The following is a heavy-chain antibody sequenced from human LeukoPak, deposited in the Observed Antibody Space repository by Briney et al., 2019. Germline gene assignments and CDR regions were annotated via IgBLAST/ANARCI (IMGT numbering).Heavy chain of an antibody. CDR1: GFTFSTYT. Sequence: PGGSLRLSCAASGFTFSTYTMNWVRQAPGKGLEWVSYITGSGGNTIYYADSVKGRFTISRDNAKNSLYLQMNSLRAEDTAVYYCGRGTGELDYWGQGTLVTVSS. CDR2: ITGSGGNTI. V-gene: IGHV3-48*04. CDR3: GRGTGELDY. J-gene: IGHJ4*02.